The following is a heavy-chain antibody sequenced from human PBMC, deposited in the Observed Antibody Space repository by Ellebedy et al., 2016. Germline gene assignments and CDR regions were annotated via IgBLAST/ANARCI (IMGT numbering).Heavy chain of an antibody. CDR2: INPNRGGT. CDR1: GYIFTGYF. CDR3: TRGFSIAVAGNWFDP. D-gene: IGHD6-19*01. Sequence: ASVKVSCKASGYIFTGYFMHWVRQAPGQGLEWMAWINPNRGGTKYAQQFQGRVTLTRDTSINTAYMELSSLRSDDTAVYYCTRGFSIAVAGNWFDPWGQGTLVTVSS. J-gene: IGHJ5*02. V-gene: IGHV1-2*02.